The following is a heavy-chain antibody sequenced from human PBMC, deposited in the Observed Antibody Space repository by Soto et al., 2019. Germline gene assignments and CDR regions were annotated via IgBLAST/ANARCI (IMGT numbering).Heavy chain of an antibody. CDR3: ARGLNWVQLERRGAFDT. V-gene: IGHV1-18*01. CDR2: ISAYNGNT. J-gene: IGHJ3*02. Sequence: ASVKVSCKASGYTFTSYGISWVRQAPGQGLEWMGWISAYNGNTNYAQKLQGRVTMTTDTSTSTAYMELRSLRSDDTAVYYCARGLNWVQLERRGAFDTWGQGTMVTVSS. D-gene: IGHD1-1*01. CDR1: GYTFTSYG.